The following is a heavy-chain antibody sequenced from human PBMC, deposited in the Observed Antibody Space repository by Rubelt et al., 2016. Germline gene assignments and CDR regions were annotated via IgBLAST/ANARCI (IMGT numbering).Heavy chain of an antibody. J-gene: IGHJ5*02. CDR3: ARDKEWLATRGFQNWFDP. D-gene: IGHD6-19*01. CDR2: ISAYNGNT. Sequence: QVQLVQSGAEVKKPGASVKVSCKASGYTFTSYGISWVRQAPGQGLEWMGWISAYNGNTKYAQKLQGIGTMTTDTATGTAYMELRSLGSDDTAVYYCARDKEWLATRGFQNWFDPWGQGTLVTVSS. CDR1: GYTFTSYG. V-gene: IGHV1-18*01.